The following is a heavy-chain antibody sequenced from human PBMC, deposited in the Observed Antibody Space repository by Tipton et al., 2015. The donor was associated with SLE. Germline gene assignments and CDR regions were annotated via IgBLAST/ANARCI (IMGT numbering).Heavy chain of an antibody. J-gene: IGHJ5*02. CDR2: IYYSGST. D-gene: IGHD1-1*01. V-gene: IGHV4-30-4*08. Sequence: TLSLTCTVSGGSISSDDYYWSWIRQPPGKGLEWIGYIYYSGSTYYNPSLKSRVTISVDTSKNQFSLKLSSVTAADTAVYYCARGGSGGMWFDPWGQGTLVTVSS. CDR1: GGSISSDDYY. CDR3: ARGGSGGMWFDP.